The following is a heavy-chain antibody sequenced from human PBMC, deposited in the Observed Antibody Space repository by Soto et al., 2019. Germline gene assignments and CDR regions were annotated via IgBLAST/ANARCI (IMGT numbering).Heavy chain of an antibody. CDR2: IIPISGTA. CDR3: ARPHGSSSSLKIYYYYYGMDV. V-gene: IGHV1-69*01. D-gene: IGHD6-13*01. Sequence: QVQLVQSGAEVKKPGSSVKVSCKASGGTFSSYAISWVRQAPGQGLEWMGGIIPISGTANYAQKFQGRVTTTADQPTSTAYEQLSSLRSEDTALYYCARPHGSSSSLKIYYYYYGMDVWGQGTTVTVSS. CDR1: GGTFSSYA. J-gene: IGHJ6*02.